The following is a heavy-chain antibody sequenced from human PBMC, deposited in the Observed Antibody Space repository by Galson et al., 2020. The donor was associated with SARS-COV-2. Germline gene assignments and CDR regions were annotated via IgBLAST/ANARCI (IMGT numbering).Heavy chain of an antibody. V-gene: IGHV1-18*01. CDR3: VRDNGDHYYNHGMDV. J-gene: IGHJ6*02. D-gene: IGHD4-17*01. CDR1: DYAFTNFG. Sequence: ASVKVSCKPYDYAFTNFGISWVRQAPGQGLEWVAWISPYNGDTNYAQKLQGRVSVTTDTSTSTAYMELRNLRSDDTAVYFCVRDNGDHYYNHGMDVWGQGTTVTVSS. CDR2: ISPYNGDT.